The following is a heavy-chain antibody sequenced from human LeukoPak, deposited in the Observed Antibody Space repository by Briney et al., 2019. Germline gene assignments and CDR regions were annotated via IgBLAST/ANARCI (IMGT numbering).Heavy chain of an antibody. Sequence: GESLKISCKGSGYTFSSYWIGWVRQMPGKGLEWMGIIYPGDSDTRYSPSLQGQVTISVDTSIGTAYLQWYSLKASDTAIYYCARQKDFRLDYWGQGTLVTVSS. CDR1: GYTFSSYW. D-gene: IGHD3-3*01. CDR3: ARQKDFRLDY. CDR2: IYPGDSDT. J-gene: IGHJ4*02. V-gene: IGHV5-51*01.